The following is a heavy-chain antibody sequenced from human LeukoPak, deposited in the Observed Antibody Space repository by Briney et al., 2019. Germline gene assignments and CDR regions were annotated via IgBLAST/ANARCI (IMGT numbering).Heavy chain of an antibody. J-gene: IGHJ5*02. CDR3: ARVFGSSTSFNWFDP. V-gene: IGHV4-59*01. D-gene: IGHD2-2*01. CDR2: IYYSGST. CDR1: GGSISSYY. Sequence: SETLSLTCTVSGGSISSYYWSWIRQPPGKGLEWIGYIYYSGSTNYNPSLKSRVTISVDTSKNQFSLKLSSVTAADTAVYYCARVFGSSTSFNWFDPWGQGTLVTVSS.